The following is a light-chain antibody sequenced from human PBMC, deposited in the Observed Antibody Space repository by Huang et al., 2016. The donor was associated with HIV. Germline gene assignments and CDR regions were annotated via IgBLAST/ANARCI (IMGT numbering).Light chain of an antibody. V-gene: IGKV4-1*01. CDR2: CAS. Sequence: DIVMTQSPDSLAVSLGERATINCKSSQSVLYSSNNKNYLSWYQQKPGQYPKLRLSCASTRESGVPDRFSGSGSGTDFTLTISSLQAEDVAVYYCHQYYNTRYTFGQGTKLEIK. J-gene: IGKJ2*01. CDR1: QSVLYSSNNKNY. CDR3: HQYYNTRYT.